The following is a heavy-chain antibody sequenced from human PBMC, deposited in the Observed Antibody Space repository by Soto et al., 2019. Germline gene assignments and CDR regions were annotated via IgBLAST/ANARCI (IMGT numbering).Heavy chain of an antibody. J-gene: IGHJ4*02. V-gene: IGHV4-34*01. Sequence: SETLSLTCAAYGGSFNGYYWSWIRQPPGKGLEWIGEINHSGSANYNPTFKSRVSISVDTSKNQLSLQLSSVTAADTAVYYCAKGPQGGYYDSGSFYSSVYWGQGTLVTV. CDR2: INHSGSA. CDR3: AKGPQGGYYDSGSFYSSVY. D-gene: IGHD3-10*01. CDR1: GGSFNGYY.